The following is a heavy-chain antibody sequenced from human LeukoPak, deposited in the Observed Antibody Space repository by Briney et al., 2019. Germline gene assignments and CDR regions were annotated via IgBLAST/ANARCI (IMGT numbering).Heavy chain of an antibody. CDR1: GFTFSRYS. J-gene: IGHJ3*02. V-gene: IGHV3-21*01. CDR2: ISGNSAYI. CDR3: ARDRVADYSSGYYWGGAFDI. D-gene: IGHD3-22*01. Sequence: GGSLRLSCAASGFTFSRYSMNWVRQAPGKGLEWVSFISGNSAYIYYADSVKGRFTISRDNSKNTLYLQMNSLRAEDTAVYYCARDRVADYSSGYYWGGAFDIWGQGTMVTVSS.